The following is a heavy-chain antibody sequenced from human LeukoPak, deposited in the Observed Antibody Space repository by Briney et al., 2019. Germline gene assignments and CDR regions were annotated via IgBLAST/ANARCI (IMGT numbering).Heavy chain of an antibody. CDR3: ASSTRGVHEYSYGGYFDY. J-gene: IGHJ4*02. D-gene: IGHD5-18*01. CDR2: IIPILGIA. CDR1: GGTFSSYA. Sequence: SVKVSCKASGGTFSSYAISWVRQAPGQGLEWMGRIIPILGIANYAQKFQGRVTITADKSTSTAYMELSSLRSEDTAVYYCASSTRGVHEYSYGGYFDYWGQGTLVTVSS. V-gene: IGHV1-69*04.